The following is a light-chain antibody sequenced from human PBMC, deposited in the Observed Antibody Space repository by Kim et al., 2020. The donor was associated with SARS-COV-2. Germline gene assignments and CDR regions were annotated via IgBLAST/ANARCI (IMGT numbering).Light chain of an antibody. V-gene: IGKV3-11*01. Sequence: LSPGERAPRSCRASQSGSCFVAWYQKKPGQPPRLLNGEATYRASGIPARCSGRGSGTDFTLTSSIQEPEDLADYCCQQRNNWPLTFGEGTKVDIK. CDR1: QSGSCF. CDR3: QQRNNWPLT. CDR2: EAT. J-gene: IGKJ4*02.